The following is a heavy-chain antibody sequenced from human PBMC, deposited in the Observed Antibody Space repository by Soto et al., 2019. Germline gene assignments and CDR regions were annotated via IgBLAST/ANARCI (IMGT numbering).Heavy chain of an antibody. CDR3: GSSLIAVAATIDY. J-gene: IGHJ4*02. CDR2: IIPIFGTA. CDR1: GGTFSSYA. V-gene: IGHV1-69*12. D-gene: IGHD6-19*01. Sequence: QVQLVQSGAEVKKPGSSVKVSCKASGGTFSSYAISWVRQAPGQGLEWMGEIIPIFGTANYAQKFQSRVTITAEESTSTAYMELISLRSEDTAVYYCGSSLIAVAATIDYWGQGTVVTVSS.